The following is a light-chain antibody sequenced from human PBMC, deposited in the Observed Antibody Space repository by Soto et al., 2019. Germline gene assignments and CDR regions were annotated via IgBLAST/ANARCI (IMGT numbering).Light chain of an antibody. CDR3: SSYTSTSTKV. Sequence: QSALTQPASVSGSLGQSITISCTGTSSDVGDYDSVSWYQEHPGKAPKLMICDVTNRPSGVSNRFSGSKSGNTASLTISGLQAEDEADYYCSSYTSTSTKVFGTGTKLTVL. CDR2: DVT. CDR1: SSDVGDYDS. J-gene: IGLJ1*01. V-gene: IGLV2-14*01.